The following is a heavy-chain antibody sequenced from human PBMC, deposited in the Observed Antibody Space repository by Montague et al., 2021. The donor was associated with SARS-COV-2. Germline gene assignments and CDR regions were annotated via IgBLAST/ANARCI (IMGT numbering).Heavy chain of an antibody. CDR3: ARADFWSGYLYFDY. D-gene: IGHD3-3*01. CDR1: GGSISSGSNY. J-gene: IGHJ4*02. Sequence: TLSLTCTGDGGSISSGSNYWSWIRKPAGKGLEWIGRIYTSGSTNYNPSLKSRVTISVDTSKNQFSLKLSSVTAADTAVYYCARADFWSGYLYFDYWGQGTLVTVSS. CDR2: IYTSGST. V-gene: IGHV4-61*02.